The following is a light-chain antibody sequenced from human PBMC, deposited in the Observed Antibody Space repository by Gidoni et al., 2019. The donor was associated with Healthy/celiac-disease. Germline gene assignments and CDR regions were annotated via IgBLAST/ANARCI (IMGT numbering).Light chain of an antibody. Sequence: IVLTQSPATLSLSPGERAPLSCRASQIVSSYLAWYQQKPGQAPSLLIYDASNRATGIPARFSGSGSGTDFTRTISSLEPEDFAVYYCQQRSNWPPRLTFGGGTKVEIK. J-gene: IGKJ4*01. V-gene: IGKV3-11*01. CDR1: QIVSSY. CDR2: DAS. CDR3: QQRSNWPPRLT.